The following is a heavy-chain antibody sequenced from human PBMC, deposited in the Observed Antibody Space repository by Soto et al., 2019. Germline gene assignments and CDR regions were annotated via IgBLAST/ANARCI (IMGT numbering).Heavy chain of an antibody. Sequence: QVQLVQSGAELRQPGSSVRVSCKASGGTLSKFGIAWFRQAPGQRPEWMGNIIPIFDEPTYVFTLQNRSNSVADKSNDVIYMELGSLTSEDTAIYYCAKDRPYNLRGYMRHHDASDVWGQGT. D-gene: IGHD5-12*01. V-gene: IGHV1-69*06. J-gene: IGHJ3*01. CDR1: GGTLSKFG. CDR2: IIPIFDEP. CDR3: AKDRPYNLRGYMRHHDASDV.